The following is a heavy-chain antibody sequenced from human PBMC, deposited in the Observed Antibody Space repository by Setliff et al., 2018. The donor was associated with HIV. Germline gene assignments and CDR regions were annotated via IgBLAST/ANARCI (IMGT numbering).Heavy chain of an antibody. CDR2: IHHSGST. Sequence: PSETLSLTCDVSGFSISRNYYWGWIRQSPGKGLEWIASIHHSGSTYYNPSLKSRITISLDTSKEQFSLELSSATAADTAVYYCATLDHSGGNFLAYWGQGSLVTVS. CDR3: ATLDHSGGNFLAY. CDR1: GFSISRNYY. V-gene: IGHV4-38-2*01. D-gene: IGHD2-21*02. J-gene: IGHJ4*02.